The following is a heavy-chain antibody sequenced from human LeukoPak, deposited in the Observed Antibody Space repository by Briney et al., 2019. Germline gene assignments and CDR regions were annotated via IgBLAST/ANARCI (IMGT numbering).Heavy chain of an antibody. V-gene: IGHV1-8*01. CDR2: ISGNSGRT. Sequence: ASVKVSCKASGYSFTTYGISWVRQAPGQGLEWMGWISGNSGRTDYSPKFQGRVTMTRDTSTSTVYMELSSLRSEDTAVYYCARDPGYCSGGSCYSVYYYYMDVWGKGTTVTVSS. J-gene: IGHJ6*03. CDR3: ARDPGYCSGGSCYSVYYYYMDV. CDR1: GYSFTTYG. D-gene: IGHD2-15*01.